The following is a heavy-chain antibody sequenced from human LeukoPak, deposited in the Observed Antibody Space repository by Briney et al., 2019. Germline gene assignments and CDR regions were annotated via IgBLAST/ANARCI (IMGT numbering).Heavy chain of an antibody. J-gene: IGHJ5*02. CDR2: MNPNSGRT. V-gene: IGHV1-8*01. D-gene: IGHD3-3*01. CDR3: ARDPTVITSSRITIFGGVKSPHNWFDP. Sequence: ASVKVSCKASGYAFTSSDINWVRQATGQGLEWMGWMNPNSGRTGYAQKFQGRVSMTRSTSITTAYMELSSLRSEDTAVYYCARDPTVITSSRITIFGGVKSPHNWFDPWGRGTLVTVSS. CDR1: GYAFTSSD.